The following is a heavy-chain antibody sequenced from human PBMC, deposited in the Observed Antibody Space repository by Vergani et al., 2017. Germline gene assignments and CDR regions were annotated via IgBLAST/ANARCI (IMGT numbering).Heavy chain of an antibody. CDR3: AKDKTRWIQLWHRVDYMDV. CDR1: GFTFSSYG. D-gene: IGHD5-18*01. J-gene: IGHJ6*03. CDR2: ISYDGSNK. V-gene: IGHV3-30*18. Sequence: QVQLVESGGGVVQPGRSLRLSCAASGFTFSSYGMHWVRQAPGKGLEWVAVISYDGSNKYYADSVKGRFTISRDNSKNTLYLQMNSLRAEDTAVYYCAKDKTRWIQLWHRVDYMDVWGKGTTVTVSS.